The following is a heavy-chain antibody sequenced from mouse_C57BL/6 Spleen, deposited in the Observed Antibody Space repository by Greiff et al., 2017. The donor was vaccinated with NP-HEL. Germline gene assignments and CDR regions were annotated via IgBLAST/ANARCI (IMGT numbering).Heavy chain of an antibody. V-gene: IGHV1-54*01. J-gene: IGHJ2*01. Sequence: QVQLQQSGAELVRPGTSVKVSCKASGYAFTNYLIEWVKQRPGQGLEWIGVINPGSGGTNYNEKFKGKATLTADKSSSTAYMQLSSLTSEDSAVYFCARGAYDYGRFAYWGQGTTLTVSS. CDR2: INPGSGGT. CDR3: ARGAYDYGRFAY. D-gene: IGHD2-4*01. CDR1: GYAFTNYL.